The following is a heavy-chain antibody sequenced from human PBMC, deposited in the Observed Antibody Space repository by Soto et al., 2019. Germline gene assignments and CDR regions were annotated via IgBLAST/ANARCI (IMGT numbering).Heavy chain of an antibody. Sequence: QVQLVQSGAEVKKPGASVKVSCKASGYTFTSYGISWVRQAPGQGLEWMGWISGYNGNTNYAQKLQGRVTMTTDTSTRTAYMELRSLRADDTAVYYCARDQHYYDSSGYSDYWGQGTLVTVSS. CDR3: ARDQHYYDSSGYSDY. V-gene: IGHV1-18*04. D-gene: IGHD3-22*01. J-gene: IGHJ4*02. CDR2: ISGYNGNT. CDR1: GYTFTSYG.